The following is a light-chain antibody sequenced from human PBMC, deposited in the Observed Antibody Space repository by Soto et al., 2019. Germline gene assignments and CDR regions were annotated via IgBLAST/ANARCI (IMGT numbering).Light chain of an antibody. CDR3: QQYGHSLWT. Sequence: EIVLTQSPGTLSLSPGERATLSCRASQSVTKYLAWYQQRPGQAPRLLIYDASIRAAGIPDRFSGSGSGTDFTLTISRLEPEDYAVYYCQQYGHSLWTFGQGTKMDIK. V-gene: IGKV3-20*01. CDR2: DAS. CDR1: QSVTKY. J-gene: IGKJ1*01.